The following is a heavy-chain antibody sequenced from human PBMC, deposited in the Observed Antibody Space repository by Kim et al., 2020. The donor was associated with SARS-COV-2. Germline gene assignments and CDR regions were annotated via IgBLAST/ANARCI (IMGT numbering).Heavy chain of an antibody. CDR3: ARDREGDWTFDY. CDR1: GYTFTSNH. J-gene: IGHJ4*02. D-gene: IGHD2-21*02. V-gene: IGHV1-46*01. Sequence: ASVKVSCKASGYTFTSNHMHWVRQAPGQGLEWMGMITPSSGYTTYAQKFQGSVTMTRDTSTSTVYIELSSLKYEDTAVYYCARDREGDWTFDYWGQGTLVTVSS. CDR2: ITPSSGYT.